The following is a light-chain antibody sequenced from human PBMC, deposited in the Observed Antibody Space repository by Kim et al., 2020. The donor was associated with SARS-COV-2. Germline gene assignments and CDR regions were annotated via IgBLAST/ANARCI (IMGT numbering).Light chain of an antibody. J-gene: IGLJ2*01. Sequence: SVSPGQRASLTCSGDKLGEKYVSWYQQKPGQSPDLVIYQDTKRPSGIPERFSGSNSGNTATLTISGTQAMDEADDHCQAWDSSTVVFGGGTKLTVL. CDR1: KLGEKY. CDR3: QAWDSSTVV. V-gene: IGLV3-1*01. CDR2: QDT.